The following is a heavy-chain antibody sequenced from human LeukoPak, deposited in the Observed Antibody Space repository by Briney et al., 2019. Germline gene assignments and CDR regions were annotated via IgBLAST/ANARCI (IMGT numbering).Heavy chain of an antibody. D-gene: IGHD3-22*01. CDR3: ARDLSLGYSGYYLRGSDY. CDR2: ISGSSSAI. Sequence: PGGSLRLSCAASGFTFSRYSMNWVRQAPGKGLEWVSYISGSSSAIYYADSVKGRFTISRDNVKNLLYLQMNSLRDEDTAVYYCARDLSLGYSGYYLRGSDYWGQGTLVPVSS. J-gene: IGHJ4*02. CDR1: GFTFSRYS. V-gene: IGHV3-48*02.